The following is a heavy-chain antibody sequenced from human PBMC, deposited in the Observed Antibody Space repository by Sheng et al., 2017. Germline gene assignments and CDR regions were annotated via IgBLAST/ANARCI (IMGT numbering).Heavy chain of an antibody. D-gene: IGHD2-21*01. Sequence: HLVQSGGEVKNPGASVKVSCKSSGAPFSGFDISWVRKAPGQGLEWMGWISSYNGETRFSQKFQDRVTLTMDKSAITTSMELRSLRSDDTAVYYCTRLRPIAYLVGYSDEWGQGTLVIVSS. V-gene: IGHV1-18*01. CDR3: TRLRPIAYLVGYSDE. CDR2: ISSYNGET. J-gene: IGHJ4*02. CDR1: GAPFSGFD.